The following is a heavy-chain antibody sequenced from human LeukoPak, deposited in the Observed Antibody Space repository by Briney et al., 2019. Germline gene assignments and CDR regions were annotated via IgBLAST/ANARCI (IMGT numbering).Heavy chain of an antibody. CDR1: GGSIRSSYYY. CDR3: ARYRIVGATRLTPVDY. D-gene: IGHD1-26*01. V-gene: IGHV3-21*01. Sequence: ETLSLTCTVSGGSIRSSYYYWGWLRQPPGKGLEWVSSISSSSSYIYYADSVKGRFTISRDNAENSLYLQMNSLRAEDTAVYYCARYRIVGATRLTPVDYWGQGTLVTVSS. J-gene: IGHJ4*02. CDR2: ISSSSSYI.